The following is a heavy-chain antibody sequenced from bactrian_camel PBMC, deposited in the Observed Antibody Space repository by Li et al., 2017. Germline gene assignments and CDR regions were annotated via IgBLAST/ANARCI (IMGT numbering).Heavy chain of an antibody. Sequence: VQLVESGGGSVPPGGSVRLSCAASGYTNRRYCMGWFRQAPGKAREGVAAIFMGVGTTFYADSVKDRFTISRDNAKKTLYLQMNSLRPEDTAMYYCAADWTKGCTVVRGISLVFPHWGQGTQVTVS. CDR1: GYTNRRYC. CDR2: IFMGVGTT. CDR3: AADWTKGCTVVRGISLVFPH. D-gene: IGHD6*01. J-gene: IGHJ4*01. V-gene: IGHV3S40*01.